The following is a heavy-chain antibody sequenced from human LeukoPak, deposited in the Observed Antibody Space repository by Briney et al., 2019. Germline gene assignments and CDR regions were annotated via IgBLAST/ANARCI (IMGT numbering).Heavy chain of an antibody. CDR1: GCSFSDCD. V-gene: IGHV3-48*04. CDR3: ARNSKRPMDV. J-gene: IGHJ6*04. Sequence: GGPLTLSCIVSGCSFSDCDMNWVRQAPGKGPEWLSYISDSSSTIYNANPVKRRLIIFRANTKNFLYLQMNILRAGSDADYFCARNSKRPMDVWGKGTTVTVAS. CDR2: ISDSSSTI.